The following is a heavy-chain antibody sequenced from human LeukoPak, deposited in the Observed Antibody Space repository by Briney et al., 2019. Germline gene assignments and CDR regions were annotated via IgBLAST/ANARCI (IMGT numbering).Heavy chain of an antibody. Sequence: SETLSLTRTVSGGSISSSSYYWGWIRQPPGKGLEWIGSIYYSGSTYYNPSLKSRVTISVDTSKNQFSLKLSSVTAADTAVYYCAIGYSSSSGIDYWGQGTLVTVSS. CDR3: AIGYSSSSGIDY. CDR1: GGSISSSSYY. V-gene: IGHV4-39*01. CDR2: IYYSGST. J-gene: IGHJ4*02. D-gene: IGHD6-6*01.